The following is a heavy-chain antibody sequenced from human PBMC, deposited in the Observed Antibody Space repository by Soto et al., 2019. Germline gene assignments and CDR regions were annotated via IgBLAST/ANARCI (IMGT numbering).Heavy chain of an antibody. Sequence: TLSLTCTVSGASITSYYWSWIRQSSGKGLEWIGYIHYSGSTNYNPSLESRVTMSIDTSESQFSLRLRSVTAADTAVYYCARLDYYYYLDVWGKGTAVTVSS. V-gene: IGHV4-59*12. J-gene: IGHJ6*03. CDR3: ARLDYYYYLDV. CDR1: GASITSYY. CDR2: IHYSGST.